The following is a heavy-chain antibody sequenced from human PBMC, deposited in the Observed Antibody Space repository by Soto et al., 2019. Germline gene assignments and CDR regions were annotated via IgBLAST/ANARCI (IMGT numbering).Heavy chain of an antibody. Sequence: QVQLVQSGAEVKKPGSSVTVSCKASGGTFSSYTISWVRQAPGQGLEWMGGIIPIFGTANYAQKCQGRGTITADESTSTAYMELSSLRSEDTAVYYCSRGNHRWLQLWYFDLLGRGTLVTVSS. D-gene: IGHD5-12*01. CDR3: SRGNHRWLQLWYFDL. J-gene: IGHJ2*01. CDR2: IIPIFGTA. V-gene: IGHV1-69*12. CDR1: GGTFSSYT.